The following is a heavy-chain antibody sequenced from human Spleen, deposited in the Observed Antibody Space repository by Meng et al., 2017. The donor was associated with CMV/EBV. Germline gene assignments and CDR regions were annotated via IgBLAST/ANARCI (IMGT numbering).Heavy chain of an antibody. CDR3: VREGGGY. D-gene: IGHD3-16*01. J-gene: IGHJ4*02. CDR1: GGSSNSGRYY. CDR2: MSSSGST. V-gene: IGHV4-61*02. Sequence: LQGPGPWLLTPSQTLSLTLTVSGGSSNSGRYYWSWIRQPAGKGLEWIGRMSSSGSTNYNPSLKSRVTISADTSKNQFSLKLNSVTAADTAVYYCVREGGGYWGQGTLVTVSS.